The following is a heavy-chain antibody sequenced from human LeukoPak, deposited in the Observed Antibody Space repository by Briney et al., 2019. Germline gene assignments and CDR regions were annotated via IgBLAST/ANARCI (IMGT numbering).Heavy chain of an antibody. V-gene: IGHV4-34*01. D-gene: IGHD1-7*01. CDR2: INHSGST. CDR3: ARRTHHYYYYYYMDV. J-gene: IGHJ6*03. CDR1: GGSFSGYY. Sequence: SETLSLTCAVYGGSFSGYYWSWIRQPPGKGLEWIGEINHSGSTNYNPSLKSRVTISVDTSKNQFSLKLSSVTAADTAVYYCARRTHHYYYYYYMDVWGKGTTVTVSS.